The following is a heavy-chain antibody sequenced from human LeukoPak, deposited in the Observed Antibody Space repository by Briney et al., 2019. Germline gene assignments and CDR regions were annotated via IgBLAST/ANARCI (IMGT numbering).Heavy chain of an antibody. Sequence: GSLRLSCAASGFTFSSYAMSWVRQAPGKGLEWVSGISGSGGSTYYADSVKGRFTISRDNSKNTLYLQMNSLRAEDTAVYYCAKDRGYYDSSGYTWGQGTLVTVSS. CDR3: AKDRGYYDSSGYT. J-gene: IGHJ4*02. CDR1: GFTFSSYA. CDR2: ISGSGGST. D-gene: IGHD3-22*01. V-gene: IGHV3-23*01.